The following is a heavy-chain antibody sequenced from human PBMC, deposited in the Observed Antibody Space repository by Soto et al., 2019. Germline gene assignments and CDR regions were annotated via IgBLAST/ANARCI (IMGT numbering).Heavy chain of an antibody. J-gene: IGHJ4*02. V-gene: IGHV2-5*02. CDR3: AHNLGIRSGWYSFDY. Sequence: SGPTLVNPTQTLTLTCTFSGFSLSTSGVGVGWIRQPPGKALEWLALIYWDDDKRYSPSLKSRLTITKDTSKNQVVLTMTNMDPVDTATYYCAHNLGIRSGWYSFDYWRQGILGTVS. CDR1: GFSLSTSGVG. CDR2: IYWDDDK. D-gene: IGHD6-19*01.